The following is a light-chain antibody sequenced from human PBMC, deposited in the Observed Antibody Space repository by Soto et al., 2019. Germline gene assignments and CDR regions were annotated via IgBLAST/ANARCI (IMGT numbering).Light chain of an antibody. Sequence: EIVLTQSTGPLSLSPGERATFSCRSSQSVSSSYIAWYQQKRGQAPRRVIYGASIRATGIPDRFIGSGSGTDFTLTISRLEPEDVALYYCQQYHTSPLTLGQGTKVDI. J-gene: IGKJ1*01. CDR2: GAS. CDR1: QSVSSSY. CDR3: QQYHTSPLT. V-gene: IGKV3-20*01.